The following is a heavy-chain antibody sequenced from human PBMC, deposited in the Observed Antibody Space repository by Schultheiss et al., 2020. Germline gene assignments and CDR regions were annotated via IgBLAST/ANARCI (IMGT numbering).Heavy chain of an antibody. V-gene: IGHV3-15*01. J-gene: IGHJ3*02. CDR3: TTDIGLVVVAAYPDAFDI. CDR2: IKSKTDGGTT. D-gene: IGHD2-15*01. CDR1: GFTFSNAW. Sequence: GESLKISCAASGFTFSNAWMSWVRQAPGKGLEWVGRIKSKTDGGTTDYAAPVKGRFTISRDDSKNTLYLQMNSLKTEDTAVYYCTTDIGLVVVAAYPDAFDIWGQGTMVNVSS.